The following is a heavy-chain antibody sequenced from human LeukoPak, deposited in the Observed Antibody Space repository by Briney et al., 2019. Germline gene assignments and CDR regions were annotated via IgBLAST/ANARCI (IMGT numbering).Heavy chain of an antibody. V-gene: IGHV1-69*04. CDR2: IIPIFGIA. J-gene: IGHJ6*02. Sequence: SVKVSCKASGGTFSSYAISWVRQAPGQGLEWMGRIIPIFGIANYAQKFQGRVTITADKSTSTAYMELSSLGSEDTAVYYCARDPHYYYDSSGYYYYYGMDVWGQGTTVTVSS. CDR1: GGTFSSYA. D-gene: IGHD3-22*01. CDR3: ARDPHYYYDSSGYYYYYGMDV.